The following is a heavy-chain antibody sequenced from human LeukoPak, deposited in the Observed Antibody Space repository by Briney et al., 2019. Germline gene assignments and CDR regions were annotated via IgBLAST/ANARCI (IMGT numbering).Heavy chain of an antibody. J-gene: IGHJ4*02. Sequence: SETLSPTCTVSGVSISSYFWSWIRQPPGKGLEWIGYIYYSGNTNYNPSLKSRVTISVDTSKNQFSLKLSSVTAADTAIYYCASTYSGRPLDYWGQGTLVTVSS. CDR1: GVSISSYF. CDR3: ASTYSGRPLDY. D-gene: IGHD1-26*01. CDR2: IYYSGNT. V-gene: IGHV4-59*01.